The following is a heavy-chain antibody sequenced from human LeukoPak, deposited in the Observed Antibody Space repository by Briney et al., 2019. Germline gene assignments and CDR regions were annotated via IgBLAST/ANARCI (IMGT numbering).Heavy chain of an antibody. J-gene: IGHJ4*02. CDR1: GFTFSSYS. V-gene: IGHV3-21*01. D-gene: IGHD6-13*01. Sequence: PGGSLRLSCAASGFTFSSYSMNWVRQAPGKGLELVSSISSSSSYIYYADSVKGRFTISRDNAKNSLYLQMNSLRAEDTAVYYCAGQQLVESYFDYWGQGTLVTVSS. CDR3: AGQQLVESYFDY. CDR2: ISSSSSYI.